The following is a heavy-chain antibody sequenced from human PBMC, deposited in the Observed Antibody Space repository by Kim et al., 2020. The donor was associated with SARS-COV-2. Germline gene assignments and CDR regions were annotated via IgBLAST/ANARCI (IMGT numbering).Heavy chain of an antibody. CDR1: GYNFTNYY. D-gene: IGHD6-25*01. CDR2: INPSGGGT. CDR3: AKWGRGPPAAAKSDD. J-gene: IGHJ4*02. Sequence: ASVKVSCKASGYNFTNYYMHWVRQAPGQGLEWMGIINPSGGGTSYAQKFQGRITMTRDTSTNTIYMELSSLRSEDTAIYYWAKWGRGPPAAAKSDDWGQGTLVTVSS. V-gene: IGHV1-46*01.